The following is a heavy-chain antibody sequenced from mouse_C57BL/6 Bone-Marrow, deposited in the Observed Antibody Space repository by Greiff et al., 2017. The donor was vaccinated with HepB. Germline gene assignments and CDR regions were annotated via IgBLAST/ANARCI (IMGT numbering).Heavy chain of an antibody. CDR3: ARHGTTVYFDY. Sequence: EVKLVESGGDLVKPGGSLKLSCAASGFTFSSYGMSWVCQTPDKRLEWVATISSGGSYTYYPDSVKGRFTISRDNAKNTLYLQMSSLKSEDTAMYYCARHGTTVYFDYWGQGTTLTVSS. CDR2: ISSGGSYT. CDR1: GFTFSSYG. D-gene: IGHD1-1*01. V-gene: IGHV5-6*01. J-gene: IGHJ2*01.